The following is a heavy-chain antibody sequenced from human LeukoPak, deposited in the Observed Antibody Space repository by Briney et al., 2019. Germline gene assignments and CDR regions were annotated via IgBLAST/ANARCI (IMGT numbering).Heavy chain of an antibody. CDR3: ARGTLYRGWSYYLDF. CDR1: GGSITNYY. D-gene: IGHD6-19*01. Sequence: PSETLSLTCTVAGGSITNYYWSWIRQPPGKGLEWIGSVYYSGTTSYNPSLKSRVTISVDMSKNHFSLRLRSVTAADTAMYYCARGTLYRGWSYYLDFWGKGSQVTVSS. CDR2: VYYSGTT. V-gene: IGHV4-59*12. J-gene: IGHJ4*02.